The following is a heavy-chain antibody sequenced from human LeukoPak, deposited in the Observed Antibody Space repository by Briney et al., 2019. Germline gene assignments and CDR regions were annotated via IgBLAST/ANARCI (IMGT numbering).Heavy chain of an antibody. CDR2: ISGSGGST. V-gene: IGHV3-23*01. CDR3: AKGPEGGYSYGYSFDY. CDR1: GFTFSSYA. D-gene: IGHD5-18*01. Sequence: GGSLRLSCAASGFTFSSYAMSWVRQAPGKGLEWVSAISGSGGSTYYADSVKGRFTISRDNSKNTLYLQMNSLRAEDTAVYYCAKGPEGGYSYGYSFDYWGQGTLVTVSS. J-gene: IGHJ4*02.